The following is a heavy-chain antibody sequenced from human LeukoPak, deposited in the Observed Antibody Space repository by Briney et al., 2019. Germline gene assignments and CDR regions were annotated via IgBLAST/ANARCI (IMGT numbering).Heavy chain of an antibody. CDR2: IYYSGST. CDR3: ARGAYYYDSSGYTYDY. CDR1: GGSISSYY. V-gene: IGHV4-59*12. D-gene: IGHD3-22*01. J-gene: IGHJ4*02. Sequence: SETLSLTCTVSGGSISSYYWSWIRQPPGKGLEWIGYIYYSGSTNYNPSLKSRVTISVDTSKNQFSLKLSSVTAADTAVYYCARGAYYYDSSGYTYDYWGQGTLVTVSS.